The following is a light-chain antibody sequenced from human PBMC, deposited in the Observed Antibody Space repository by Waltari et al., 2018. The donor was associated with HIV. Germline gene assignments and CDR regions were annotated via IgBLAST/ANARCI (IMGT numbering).Light chain of an antibody. J-gene: IGKJ4*01. Sequence: DIQMTQSPSSLSASVGDRVTITCRASQAISIFLDWYPQKPGKVPNLLIYAASTFTSGVTFRFVDTGCGTDFTRTISGLQPEDVVTYYCRKYNSAPQPFGGGTKVEIK. CDR3: RKYNSAPQP. CDR1: QAISIF. CDR2: AAS. V-gene: IGKV1-27*01.